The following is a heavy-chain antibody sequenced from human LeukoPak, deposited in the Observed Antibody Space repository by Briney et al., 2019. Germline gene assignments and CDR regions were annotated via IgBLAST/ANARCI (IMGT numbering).Heavy chain of an antibody. CDR2: ISGRGGST. V-gene: IGHV3-23*01. CDR3: AKFTETYYGYFDY. CDR1: GFTLSSYA. J-gene: IGHJ4*02. Sequence: PGGSLRLSCAASGFTLSSYAMSWVRQAPGKGLEWVSAISGRGGSTYYADSVKGRFTISRDNSKNTLYLQMNSLRAEDTAVYYCAKFTETYYGYFDYWGQGTLVTVSS. D-gene: IGHD3-3*01.